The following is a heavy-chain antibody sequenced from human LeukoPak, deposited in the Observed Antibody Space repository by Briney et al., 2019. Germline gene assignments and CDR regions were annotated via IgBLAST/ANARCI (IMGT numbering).Heavy chain of an antibody. CDR1: GFTISGYS. CDR2: IESSGTYI. D-gene: IGHD1-1*01. CDR3: ASPPGSPDF. V-gene: IGHV3-21*01. J-gene: IGHJ4*02. Sequence: GGSLRLSCAASGFTISGYSMNWVRQAPGKGLEWVSLIESSGTYINYADSVKGRFTISRDNAKNSLFLQMNSLRAEETAVYYCASPPGSPDFWGQGTLVTVSS.